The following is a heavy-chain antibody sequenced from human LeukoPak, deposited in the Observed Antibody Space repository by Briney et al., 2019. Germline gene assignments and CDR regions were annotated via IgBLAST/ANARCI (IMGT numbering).Heavy chain of an antibody. CDR3: ARERSGAYYDSSGPWYYFDY. V-gene: IGHV1-69*04. CDR1: GGTFSSYA. Sequence: ASVKVSCKASGGTFSSYAISWVRQAPGQGLEWMGRIIPILGIANYAQKFQGRVTITADKSTSTAYMELSSLRSEDTAVYYCARERSGAYYDSSGPWYYFDYWGQGTLVTVSS. D-gene: IGHD3-22*01. CDR2: IIPILGIA. J-gene: IGHJ4*02.